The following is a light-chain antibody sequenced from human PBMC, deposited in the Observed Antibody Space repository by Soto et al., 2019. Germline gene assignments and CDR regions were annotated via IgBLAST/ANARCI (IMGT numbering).Light chain of an antibody. V-gene: IGKV3-20*01. CDR1: QSVSGSY. CDR3: QQYGSSFRT. Sequence: EIVLTQSPGTLSLSPGEGATLSCRASQSVSGSYLAWYQQKPGQAPRLLIYDASTRATGIPDRFSGSGSGTDFTLTISRLEPKDFAVYYCQQYGSSFRTFGQGTKVEIK. J-gene: IGKJ1*01. CDR2: DAS.